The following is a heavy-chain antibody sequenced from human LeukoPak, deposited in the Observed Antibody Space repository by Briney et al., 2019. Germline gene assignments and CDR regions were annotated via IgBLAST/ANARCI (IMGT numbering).Heavy chain of an antibody. CDR1: GGSISNGDHY. V-gene: IGHV4-31*03. Sequence: SETLSLTCTVSGGSISNGDHYWSWIRQHPGKGLEWIGHIYYSGSTYYNPSLKSRGIISVETSKNQFSLKLSSVTAADTAVYYCARGPLIPATAIDNWFDPWGQGTLVTVSS. CDR3: ARGPLIPATAIDNWFDP. J-gene: IGHJ5*02. D-gene: IGHD2-2*02. CDR2: IYYSGST.